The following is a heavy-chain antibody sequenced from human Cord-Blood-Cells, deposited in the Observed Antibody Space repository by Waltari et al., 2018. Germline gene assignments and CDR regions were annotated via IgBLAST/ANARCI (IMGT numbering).Heavy chain of an antibody. CDR3: ARDRKFQVTTSDWFDP. V-gene: IGHV4-38-2*02. J-gene: IGHJ5*02. D-gene: IGHD4-4*01. CDR1: FSLSSGSH. CDR2: IYHSGST. Sequence: VPLPEAGPGLVQPSETPSPTLACPCFSLSSGSHWGWIRPPPGKGLEWIGSIYHSGSTYYNPSLKSRVTISVDTSKNQFSLKLSSVTAADTAVYYCARDRKFQVTTSDWFDPWGQGTLVTVSS.